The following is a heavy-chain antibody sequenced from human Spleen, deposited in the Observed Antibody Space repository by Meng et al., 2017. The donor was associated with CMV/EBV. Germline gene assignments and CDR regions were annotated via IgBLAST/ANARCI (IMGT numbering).Heavy chain of an antibody. J-gene: IGHJ4*02. D-gene: IGHD4-11*01. CDR2: IWYDGSNK. CDR3: ARDYSFDY. Sequence: LSLTCAASGFTFSSYGMHWVRQAPGKGPEWVAVIWYDGSNKYYADSVKGRFTISRDNFRKTLYLQMNSLRIEDTAVYYCARDYSFDYWGQGTLVTVSS. CDR1: GFTFSSYG. V-gene: IGHV3-33*01.